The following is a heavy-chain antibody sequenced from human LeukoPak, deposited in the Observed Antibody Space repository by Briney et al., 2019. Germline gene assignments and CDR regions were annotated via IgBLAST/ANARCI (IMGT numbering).Heavy chain of an antibody. D-gene: IGHD5-18*01. CDR3: ARDGYSFGHDFDY. CDR2: IKGDGSST. CDR1: GFTFSSYW. Sequence: GGSLRRSCAASGFTFSSYWMHWVRHTPGKGLVWVSRIKGDGSSTSYADSVKGRFTISRDNAKNTLYLQMNSLRAEDTAVYYCARDGYSFGHDFDYWGQGTLVTVSS. V-gene: IGHV3-74*01. J-gene: IGHJ4*02.